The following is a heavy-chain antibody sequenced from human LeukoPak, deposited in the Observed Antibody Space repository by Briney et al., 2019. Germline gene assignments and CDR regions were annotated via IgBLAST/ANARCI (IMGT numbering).Heavy chain of an antibody. D-gene: IGHD3-10*02. V-gene: IGHV3-21*01. Sequence: PGGSLRLSCVGSGFSLRTYGMNWVRQAPGKGLEWVSSIGATSGFTYYADSVKGRFIISRENAKNSLYLQMNGLRVEDTAVYYCAELGITMIGGVWGKGTTVTISS. CDR1: GFSLRTYG. J-gene: IGHJ6*04. CDR3: AELGITMIGGV. CDR2: IGATSGFT.